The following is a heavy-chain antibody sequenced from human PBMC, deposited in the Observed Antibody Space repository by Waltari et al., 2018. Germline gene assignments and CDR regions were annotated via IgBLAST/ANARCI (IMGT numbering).Heavy chain of an antibody. V-gene: IGHV4-59*01. CDR2: IYYSGST. J-gene: IGHJ4*02. Sequence: QVQLQESGPGLVKPSETLSLTCTVSGGSLSSYYWSWIRRPPGKGLEWIGYIYYSGSTNYNPSLKSRVTISVDTSKNQFSLKLSSVTAADTAVYYCARDRISGNRGGGLFDYWGQGTLVTVSS. CDR1: GGSLSSYY. D-gene: IGHD3-16*01. CDR3: ARDRISGNRGGGLFDY.